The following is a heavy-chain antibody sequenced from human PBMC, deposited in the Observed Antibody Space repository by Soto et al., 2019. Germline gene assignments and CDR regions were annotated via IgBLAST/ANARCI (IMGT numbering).Heavy chain of an antibody. CDR2: IIPILGIA. CDR1: GGTFSSYT. V-gene: IGHV1-69*02. D-gene: IGHD4-17*01. J-gene: IGHJ4*02. Sequence: ASVKVSCKASGGTFSSYTISWVRQAPGQGLEWMGRIIPILGIANYAQKFQGRVTITADKSTSTAYMELSSLRSEDTAVYYCARGDYGLQQWSTGDYWGQGTLVTVSS. CDR3: ARGDYGLQQWSTGDY.